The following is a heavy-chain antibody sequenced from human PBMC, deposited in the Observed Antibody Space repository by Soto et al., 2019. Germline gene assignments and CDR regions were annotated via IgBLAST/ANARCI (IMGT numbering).Heavy chain of an antibody. J-gene: IGHJ4*02. D-gene: IGHD3-22*01. V-gene: IGHV4-39*01. Sequence: QLQLQESGPGLVKPSETLSLTCRVSDGSMTSDSSYWGWIRQPPGKGLEWIGVINHSGSTYHNLSLKGRDTSSVDAAMNQYSLKSTSMTAADTAVYYCARLGGYVSVGYYYLWDSWGQGTLVTVAS. CDR1: DGSMTSDSSY. CDR2: INHSGST. CDR3: ARLGGYVSVGYYYLWDS.